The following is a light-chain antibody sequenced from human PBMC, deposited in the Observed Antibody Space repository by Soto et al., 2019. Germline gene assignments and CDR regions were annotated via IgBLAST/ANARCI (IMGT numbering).Light chain of an antibody. V-gene: IGKV1-5*01. Sequence: DIQMTKSPSTLSASVGERVTITCRASQSISNWLAWYQQKPEKAPELLISDASSLESGVPSRFSGSGSGTEFTLTISSLQPDDFATYYCQQCNSYPWTFGQGSIVDIK. CDR1: QSISNW. CDR2: DAS. CDR3: QQCNSYPWT. J-gene: IGKJ1*01.